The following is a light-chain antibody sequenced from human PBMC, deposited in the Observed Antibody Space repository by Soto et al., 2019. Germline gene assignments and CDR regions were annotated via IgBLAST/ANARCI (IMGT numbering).Light chain of an antibody. CDR3: QQSYGTPPT. J-gene: IGKJ2*01. V-gene: IGKV1-39*01. CDR2: AAS. CDR1: QSISSY. Sequence: DLQMTQSSSSLSASVGDRVTITCRASQSISSYLNWYQQKPGRAPKLLIYAASSLQSGVPSRFSGSGSGTHFTLTISSLQPEDFATYYCQQSYGTPPTFGQGTKLEIK.